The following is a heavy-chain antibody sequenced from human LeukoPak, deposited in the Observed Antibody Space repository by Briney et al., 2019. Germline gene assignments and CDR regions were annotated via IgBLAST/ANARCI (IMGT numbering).Heavy chain of an antibody. D-gene: IGHD2-2*01. CDR2: IIPIFGTA. V-gene: IGHV1-69*05. Sequence: SVKVSCKASGGTFSSYAISWVRQAPGQGLEWMGGIIPIFGTANYAQKFQGRVTITTDESTSTAYMELSSLRSEDTAVYYCAGGSTSYCHHYYYYYYMDVWGKGTTVTVSS. J-gene: IGHJ6*03. CDR1: GGTFSSYA. CDR3: AGGSTSYCHHYYYYYYMDV.